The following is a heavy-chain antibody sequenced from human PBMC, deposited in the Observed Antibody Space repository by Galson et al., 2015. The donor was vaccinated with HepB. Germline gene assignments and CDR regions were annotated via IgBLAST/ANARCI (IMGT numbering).Heavy chain of an antibody. D-gene: IGHD2-15*01. CDR3: ARDYGRHGYCSGGSCYLY. CDR1: GFTFSSYS. V-gene: IGHV3-21*01. J-gene: IGHJ4*02. CDR2: ISSSSSYI. Sequence: SLRLSCAASGFTFSSYSMNWVRQAPGKGLEWVSSISSSSSYIYYADSVRGRFTTSRDNAKNSLYLQMNSLRAEGTAVYYCARDYGRHGYCSGGSCYLYWGQGTLVTVSS.